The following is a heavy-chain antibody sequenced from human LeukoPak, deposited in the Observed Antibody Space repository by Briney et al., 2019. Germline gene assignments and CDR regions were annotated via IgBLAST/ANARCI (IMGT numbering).Heavy chain of an antibody. J-gene: IGHJ6*03. CDR3: AREVLITMVRGIIDYYYMDV. Sequence: GGSLRLSCAASGLSFSSYSMNWVRQAPGKGLEWVANIKEDGSEKYYVDSVKGRFTISRDNAKNSLYLQMNSLRAEDTAVYYCAREVLITMVRGIIDYYYMDVWGKGTTVTTSS. V-gene: IGHV3-7*03. D-gene: IGHD3-10*01. CDR1: GLSFSSYS. CDR2: IKEDGSEK.